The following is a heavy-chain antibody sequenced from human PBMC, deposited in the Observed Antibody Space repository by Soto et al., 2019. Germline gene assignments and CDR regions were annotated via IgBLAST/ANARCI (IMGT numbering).Heavy chain of an antibody. CDR2: VTANGGST. Sequence: GGSLRLSCAATGFTFSVYAMTWVRQAPGKGLEWVSAVTANGGSTYSADSVKGRFTISRDNSKNTLFLQMNSLRAEDTAVYYCASLGVGDWANYYYYYGMDVWGQGTSVTVSS. J-gene: IGHJ6*02. CDR1: GFTFSVYA. CDR3: ASLGVGDWANYYYYYGMDV. D-gene: IGHD2-21*02. V-gene: IGHV3-23*01.